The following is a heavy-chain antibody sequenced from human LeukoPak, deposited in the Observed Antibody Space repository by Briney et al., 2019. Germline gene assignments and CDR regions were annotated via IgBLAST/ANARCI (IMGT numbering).Heavy chain of an antibody. V-gene: IGHV4-39*01. Sequence: PSETLSLTCTVSGGSISTSYYYWGWIRQPPGKGLEWIGNIHNSESTYYNPSLKSRVTISVDTSKNQFSLKLSSVTAADTAVYYCARQVTFGYAYAYYFDYWGQGSLVTVSS. CDR3: ARQVTFGYAYAYYFDY. CDR1: GGSISTSYYY. D-gene: IGHD5-18*01. CDR2: IHNSEST. J-gene: IGHJ4*02.